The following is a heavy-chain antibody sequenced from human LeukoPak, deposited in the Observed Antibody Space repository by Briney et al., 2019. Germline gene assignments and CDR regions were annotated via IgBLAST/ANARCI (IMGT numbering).Heavy chain of an antibody. CDR2: ISGDGRST. D-gene: IGHD1-26*01. CDR1: GFTFSSNW. J-gene: IGHJ4*02. CDR3: ARAPWELDD. Sequence: GGSLRLSCAASGFTFSSNWMHWVRQAPGKGLVWVSRISGDGRSTNYADSVKGRFTISRDNAKNTLYLQMNGLRADDTAVYYCARAPWELDDWGQGTLVTVSS. V-gene: IGHV3-74*01.